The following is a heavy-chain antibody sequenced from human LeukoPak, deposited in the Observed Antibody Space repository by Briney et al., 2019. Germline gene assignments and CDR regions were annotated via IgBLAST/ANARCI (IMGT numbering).Heavy chain of an antibody. CDR1: GFTFSSYI. CDR3: ARHDEDSSGYFDAFDI. V-gene: IGHV3-21*01. D-gene: IGHD3-22*01. CDR2: ISSSSSYI. Sequence: GGSLRLSCAASGFTFSSYIMNWVRQTPGKGLEWVSSISSSSSYIYYADSVKGRFTISRDNAKNSLYLQMNSLRAEDTAVYYCARHDEDSSGYFDAFDIWGQGTMVTVSS. J-gene: IGHJ3*02.